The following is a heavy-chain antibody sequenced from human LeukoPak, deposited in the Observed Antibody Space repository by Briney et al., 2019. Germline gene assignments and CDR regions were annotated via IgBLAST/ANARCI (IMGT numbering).Heavy chain of an antibody. D-gene: IGHD3-16*02. CDR1: GFTFDDYA. CDR2: ISGDGDTT. CDR3: AKGSRLGEISLYRPFDY. Sequence: PGGSLRLSCAASGFTFDDYAMHWVRQAPGKGLECVSLISGDGDTTFYTDSVKGRFTISRDNSKNSLSLQMNSPKTEDTALYYCAKGSRLGEISLYRPFDYWGQGILVTVSS. J-gene: IGHJ4*02. V-gene: IGHV3-43*02.